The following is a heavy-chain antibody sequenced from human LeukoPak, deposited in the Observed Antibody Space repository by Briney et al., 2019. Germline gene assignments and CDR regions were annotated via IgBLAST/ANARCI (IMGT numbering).Heavy chain of an antibody. J-gene: IGHJ4*02. CDR3: AGGGGTIAVAIDY. CDR2: IYTSGST. V-gene: IGHV4-4*07. CDR1: GGSISSYY. D-gene: IGHD6-19*01. Sequence: SETLSLTCTVSGGSISSYYWSWIRQPAGKGLEWSGRIYTSGSTNYQPSLKSRVTMSVDTSKTQSPLKRSSVIAADTAVYYCAGGGGTIAVAIDYWGQGTLVTVSS.